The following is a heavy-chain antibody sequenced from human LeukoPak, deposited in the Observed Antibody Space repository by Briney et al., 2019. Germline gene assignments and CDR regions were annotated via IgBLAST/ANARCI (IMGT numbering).Heavy chain of an antibody. J-gene: IGHJ6*03. CDR3: ARTTEGYCRSTSYSWCYYYYMDV. D-gene: IGHD2-2*01. V-gene: IGHV4-61*02. CDR1: GASIGSGNYY. Sequence: PSETLSLTCTVSGASIGSGNYYWSWIRQPAGKGLEWIGRIYTSGSTNYNPSLKSRVTISVDTSKNQFSLKLSSVTAADTAVYYCARTTEGYCRSTSYSWCYYYYMDVWGKGTTVTVSS. CDR2: IYTSGST.